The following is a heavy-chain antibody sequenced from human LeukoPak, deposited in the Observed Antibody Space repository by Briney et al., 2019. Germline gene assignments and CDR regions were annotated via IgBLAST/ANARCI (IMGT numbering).Heavy chain of an antibody. CDR1: GLTLSSYG. CDR3: AKDAPPCSGGSCYSGYYFYGMDV. V-gene: IGHV3-30*18. J-gene: IGHJ6*04. D-gene: IGHD2-15*01. CDR2: ISYDGSNK. Sequence: GRSLRLSCAVSGLTLSSYGMHWVRQAPGKGLEWVAVISYDGSNKYYADSVKGRFTISRDNSKNTLYLQMNSLRAEDTAVFYCAKDAPPCSGGSCYSGYYFYGMDVWGKGTTVTVSS.